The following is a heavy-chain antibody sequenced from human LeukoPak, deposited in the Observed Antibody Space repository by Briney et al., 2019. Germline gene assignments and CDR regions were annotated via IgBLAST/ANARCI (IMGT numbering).Heavy chain of an antibody. CDR1: GGSISSYY. CDR2: IYYSGST. J-gene: IGHJ4*02. CDR3: ARHQPPTPRHFDY. V-gene: IGHV4-59*08. Sequence: SETLSLTCTVSGGSISSYYWSWIRQPPGKGLEWIGYIYYSGSTNYNPSLKSRLSISVDTSKNQFSLNLSSVTAADTAVYYCARHQPPTPRHFDYWGQGTLVTVSS. D-gene: IGHD6-6*01.